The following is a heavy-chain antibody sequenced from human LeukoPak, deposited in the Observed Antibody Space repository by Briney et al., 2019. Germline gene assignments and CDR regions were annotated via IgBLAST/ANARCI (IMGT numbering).Heavy chain of an antibody. CDR2: IWYDGSNK. Sequence: GGSLRLSCAASGFTFSSYGMHWVRQAPGKGLEWVAVIWYDGSNKYYADSVKGRFTISRDNSKNTLYLQMNSLRADDTAVYYCAKGPLIEVAGTTWDYWGQGTLVTVSA. V-gene: IGHV3-33*06. D-gene: IGHD6-19*01. CDR1: GFTFSSYG. CDR3: AKGPLIEVAGTTWDY. J-gene: IGHJ4*02.